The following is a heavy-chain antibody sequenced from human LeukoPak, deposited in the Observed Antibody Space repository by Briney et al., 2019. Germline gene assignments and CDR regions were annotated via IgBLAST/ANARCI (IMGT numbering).Heavy chain of an antibody. D-gene: IGHD6-19*01. CDR2: IYYSGST. CDR3: ARRIRAVAGTWWFDP. J-gene: IGHJ5*02. V-gene: IGHV4-59*08. Sequence: SETLSLTYTVSGGSISSYYWSWIRQPPGKGLEWIGYIYYSGSTNYNPSLKSRVTISVDTSKNQFSLKLSSVTAADTAVYYCARRIRAVAGTWWFDPWGQGTLVTVSS. CDR1: GGSISSYY.